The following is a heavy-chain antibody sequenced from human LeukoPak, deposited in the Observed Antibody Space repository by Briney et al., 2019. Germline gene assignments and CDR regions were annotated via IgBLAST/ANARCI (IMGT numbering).Heavy chain of an antibody. J-gene: IGHJ4*02. D-gene: IGHD1-14*01. CDR1: GFTLNRYW. CDR3: ARGGNLEN. V-gene: IGHV3-7*01. Sequence: GGSLRLRCAASGFTLNRYWMSWVRQAPGKGLEWVANINEDGGERHYVDSVKGRFTISRDNAKNSLYLQMNSLRAEDTAVYYCARGGNLENWGGGTLVTVSS. CDR2: INEDGGER.